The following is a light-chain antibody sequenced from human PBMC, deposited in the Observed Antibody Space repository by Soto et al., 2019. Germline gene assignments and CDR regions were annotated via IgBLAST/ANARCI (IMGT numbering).Light chain of an antibody. CDR3: QQYHNWPA. Sequence: EVVMTRSPATLSVSPGERATLSCRASQSVFSSLAWFQQKPGQAPRLLIYGAATRATGIPARFSGSGSGTEFTLTISSLRSEDLAVYYCQQYHNWPAFGQGTKV. J-gene: IGKJ1*01. CDR1: QSVFSS. V-gene: IGKV3-15*01. CDR2: GAA.